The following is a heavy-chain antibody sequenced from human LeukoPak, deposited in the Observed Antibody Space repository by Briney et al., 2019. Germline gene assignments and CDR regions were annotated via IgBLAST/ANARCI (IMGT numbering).Heavy chain of an antibody. D-gene: IGHD1-14*01. CDR1: GGSISSNNYY. CDR2: IYNSGST. J-gene: IGHJ4*02. Sequence: KASETLSLTCTVSGGSISSNNYYWGWIRQPPGKGLEWIGSIYNSGSTYYNPSLKSRVTISVDTSKNQFALKLSSVTAADTAVYYCARDRSSYFDYWGQGTLVTVSS. CDR3: ARDRSSYFDY. V-gene: IGHV4-39*01.